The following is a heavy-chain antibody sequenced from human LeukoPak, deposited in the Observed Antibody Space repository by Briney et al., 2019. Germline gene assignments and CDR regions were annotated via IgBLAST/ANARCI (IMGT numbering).Heavy chain of an antibody. J-gene: IGHJ3*02. CDR1: GFTVTSNY. V-gene: IGHV3-66*01. D-gene: IGHD2-21*01. CDR2: IYSGGTT. CDR3: ARDLPTRGDSDAFDI. Sequence: GGSLRLSCAASGFTVTSNYMTWVRRAPGKGLECVSVIYSGGTTYYADSVKGRFTVSKDNSKNIFYLQMNSLRAEDTAVYFCARDLPTRGDSDAFDIWGQGTMVTVSS.